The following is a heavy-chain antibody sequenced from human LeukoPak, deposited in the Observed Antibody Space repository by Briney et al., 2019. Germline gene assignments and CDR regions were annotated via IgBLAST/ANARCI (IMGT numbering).Heavy chain of an antibody. CDR2: IYYSGST. D-gene: IGHD2-2*01. CDR3: ARQRYCSSTSCSYGDWFDP. V-gene: IGHV4-39*01. J-gene: IGHJ5*02. CDR1: GGSISSSSYY. Sequence: SETLSLTCTVSGGSISSSSYYWGWIRQPPGKGLEWIGSIYYSGSTYYNPSLRSRVTISVDTSKNQFSLKLSSVTAADTAVYYCARQRYCSSTSCSYGDWFDPWGQGTLVTVSS.